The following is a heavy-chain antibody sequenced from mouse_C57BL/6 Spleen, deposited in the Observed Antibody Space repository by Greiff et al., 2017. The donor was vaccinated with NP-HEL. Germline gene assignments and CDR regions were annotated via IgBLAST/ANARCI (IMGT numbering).Heavy chain of an antibody. D-gene: IGHD1-1*01. J-gene: IGHJ2*01. CDR1: GFTFSSYA. CDR3: TRGDYYGRAYYFDY. Sequence: EVQLVESGEGLVKPGGSLKLSCAASGFTFSSYAMSWVRQTPEKRLEWVAYISSGGDYIYYADTVKGRFTISRDNARNTLYLQMSSLKSEDTAMYYCTRGDYYGRAYYFDYWGQGTTLTVSS. CDR2: ISSGGDYI. V-gene: IGHV5-9-1*02.